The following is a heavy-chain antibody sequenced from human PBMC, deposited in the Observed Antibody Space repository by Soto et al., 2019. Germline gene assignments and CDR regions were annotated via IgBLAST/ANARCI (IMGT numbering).Heavy chain of an antibody. Sequence: GGSLRLSCAASGFTFSSYGMHWVRQAPGKGLEWVAVIWYDGSNKYYADSVKGQFTISRDNSKNTLYLQMNSLRAEDTAVYYCARARVVAATYYYYGMDVWGQGTTVTVSS. D-gene: IGHD2-15*01. V-gene: IGHV3-33*01. CDR3: ARARVVAATYYYYGMDV. CDR2: IWYDGSNK. J-gene: IGHJ6*02. CDR1: GFTFSSYG.